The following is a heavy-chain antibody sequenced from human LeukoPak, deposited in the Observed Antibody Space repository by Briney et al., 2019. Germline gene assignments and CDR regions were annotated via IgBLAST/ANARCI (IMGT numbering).Heavy chain of an antibody. J-gene: IGHJ3*02. D-gene: IGHD3-3*01. CDR2: IYYSGST. CDR1: GGSVSSGSYY. CDR3: AGVNATVWYFYDFWSGYPDAFDI. V-gene: IGHV4-61*01. Sequence: PSETLSLTCTVSGGSVSSGSYYWSWIRQPPGKGLEWIGYIYYSGSTNYNPSLKSRVTISVDTSKNQFSLKLSSVTAADTAVYYCAGVNATVWYFYDFWSGYPDAFDIWGQGTMVTVSS.